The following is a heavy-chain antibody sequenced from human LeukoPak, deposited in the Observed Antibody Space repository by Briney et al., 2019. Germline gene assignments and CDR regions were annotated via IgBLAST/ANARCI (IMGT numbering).Heavy chain of an antibody. CDR1: GFTFSSYA. V-gene: IGHV3-23*01. CDR2: ISGSGGST. Sequence: GGSLRLSCAASGFTFSSYAMSWVRQAPGKGLEWVSTISGSGGSTYYADSVKGRFTISRDNSKNTLYLQMNGLRAEDTAVYYCAIGANPDFDYWGQGTLVTVSS. J-gene: IGHJ4*02. CDR3: AIGANPDFDY. D-gene: IGHD3-16*01.